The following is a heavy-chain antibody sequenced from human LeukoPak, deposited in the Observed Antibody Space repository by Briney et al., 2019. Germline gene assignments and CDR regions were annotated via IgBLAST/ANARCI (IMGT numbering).Heavy chain of an antibody. CDR2: TSYDGTNK. CDR3: TREAGYGSSWPLDY. J-gene: IGHJ4*02. CDR1: GFTFKNYG. Sequence: GRSLRLSCAASGFTFKNYGLHWVRQAPGKGLEWVAGTSYDGTNKYYADSVKGRFTISRDNSKNTLHLQMDGLRPEDTAVYYCTREAGYGSSWPLDYWGQGNLVTVCS. V-gene: IGHV3-30-3*01. D-gene: IGHD6-13*01.